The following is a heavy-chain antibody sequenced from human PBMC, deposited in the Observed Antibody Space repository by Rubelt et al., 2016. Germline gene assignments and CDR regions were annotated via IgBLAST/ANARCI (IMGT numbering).Heavy chain of an antibody. CDR2: ISAYNGNT. CDR3: ARDRIRIAARQGWYFDL. CDR1: GYTFTSYG. D-gene: IGHD6-6*01. V-gene: IGHV1-18*01. J-gene: IGHJ2*01. Sequence: QVQLVQSGAEVKKPGASVKVSCKASGYTFTSYGISWVRQAPGQGLEWLGWISAYNGNTNYAQKLQGRVTMTTDTSTSTAYMELRSLRSDVTAVYYCARDRIRIAARQGWYFDLWGRGTLVTVSS.